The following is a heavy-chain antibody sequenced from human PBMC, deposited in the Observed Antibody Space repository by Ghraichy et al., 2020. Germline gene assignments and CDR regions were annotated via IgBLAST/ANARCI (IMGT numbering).Heavy chain of an antibody. J-gene: IGHJ4*02. V-gene: IGHV3-21*01. CDR2: ISSSSSYI. D-gene: IGHD3-22*01. CDR1: GFTFSSYS. CDR3: ARGTYYYDSSGYYGSNY. Sequence: GVSLRLSCAASGFTFSSYSMNWVRQAPGKGLEWVSSISSSSSYIYYADSVKGRFTISRDNAKNSLYLQMNSLRAEDTAVYYCARGTYYYDSSGYYGSNYWGQGTLVTVSS.